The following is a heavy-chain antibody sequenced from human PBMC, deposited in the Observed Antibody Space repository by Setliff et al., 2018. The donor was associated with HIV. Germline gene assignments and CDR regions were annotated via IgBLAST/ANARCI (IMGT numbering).Heavy chain of an antibody. D-gene: IGHD3-16*02. V-gene: IGHV3-72*01. Sequence: GGSLRLSCAASGFTFSDHYMDWVRQSPGKGLEWVGRIANKADSHTIQYAASVQGRFTISRDDSKNSLYLQMNSLRAEDTAVYYCASEGSLRLGELSQTDGMDVWGQGTTVTVSS. J-gene: IGHJ6*02. CDR1: GFTFSDHY. CDR3: ASEGSLRLGELSQTDGMDV. CDR2: IANKADSHTI.